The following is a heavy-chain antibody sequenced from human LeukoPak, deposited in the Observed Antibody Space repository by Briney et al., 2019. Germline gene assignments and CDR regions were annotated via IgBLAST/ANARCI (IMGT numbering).Heavy chain of an antibody. J-gene: IGHJ4*02. CDR1: GFTLSDYA. CDR2: FTADGSST. D-gene: IGHD1-14*01. V-gene: IGHV3-74*01. CDR3: AGDQMGTPTDC. Sequence: PGGSLRLSCAASGFTLSDYAMYWVRQAPGKGLEWVSRFTADGSSTIYADSVMGRFTVSRDIAKNTLYLQMYSLRAVDTAVYYCAGDQMGTPTDCWGQGTLVTVSS.